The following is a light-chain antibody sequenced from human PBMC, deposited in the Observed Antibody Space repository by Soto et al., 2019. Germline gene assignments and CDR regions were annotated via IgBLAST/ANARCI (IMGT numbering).Light chain of an antibody. CDR3: LRYGDSPPAYT. J-gene: IGKJ2*01. V-gene: IGKV3-20*01. Sequence: EIVLTQSPGTVSLSPGERATLSCRASQSVSSRNLAWYRQKPGQAASLFIFGASNRATGIPDRFSGSGSGTDFTLTISRLEPEDCAVYYCLRYGDSPPAYTFGQGTKLEIK. CDR2: GAS. CDR1: QSVSSRN.